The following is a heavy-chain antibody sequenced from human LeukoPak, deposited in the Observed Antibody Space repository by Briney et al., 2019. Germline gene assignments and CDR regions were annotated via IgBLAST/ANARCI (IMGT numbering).Heavy chain of an antibody. V-gene: IGHV3-30*03. D-gene: IGHD4-17*01. CDR3: ARDWGRGDSKYLDF. Sequence: PGGSLRLSCAASGFTFNNYGMHWVRQAPGKGLECVALISNDGSKKYYAGSAKGRFTISRDNSRNTVFLEMNSLRGDDMAVYFCARDWGRGDSKYLDFWGQGILVTVSS. CDR2: ISNDGSKK. CDR1: GFTFNNYG. J-gene: IGHJ4*02.